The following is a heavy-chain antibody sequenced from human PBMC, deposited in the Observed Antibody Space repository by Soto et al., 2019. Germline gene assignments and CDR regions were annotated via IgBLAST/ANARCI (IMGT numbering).Heavy chain of an antibody. CDR3: ARHGPGTQDFDWLLPFDP. CDR2: IDPSDSYT. D-gene: IGHD3-9*01. Sequence: GESLKISCKGSGYSFTSYWISWVRQMPGKGLEWMGRIDPSDSYTNYSPSFQGHVTISADKSISTAYLQWSSLKASDTAMYYCARHGPGTQDFDWLLPFDPWGQGTLVTVSS. CDR1: GYSFTSYW. V-gene: IGHV5-10-1*01. J-gene: IGHJ5*02.